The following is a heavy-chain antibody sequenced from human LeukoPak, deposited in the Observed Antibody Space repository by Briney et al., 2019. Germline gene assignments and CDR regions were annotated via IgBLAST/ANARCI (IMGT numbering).Heavy chain of an antibody. J-gene: IGHJ4*02. V-gene: IGHV4-30-4*08. Sequence: SETLSLTGTVSGGSISSGDYYWSWIRQPPGKGLEWIGYIYYSGSTYYNPSLKSRVTISVDTSKNQFSLKLSSVTAADTAVYYCARGADYELYYFDYWGQGTLVTVSS. CDR1: GGSISSGDYY. D-gene: IGHD4-17*01. CDR2: IYYSGST. CDR3: ARGADYELYYFDY.